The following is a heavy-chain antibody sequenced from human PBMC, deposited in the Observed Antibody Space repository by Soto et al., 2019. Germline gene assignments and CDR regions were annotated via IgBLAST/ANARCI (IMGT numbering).Heavy chain of an antibody. CDR2: IDPSDSYT. D-gene: IGHD5-18*01. Sequence: EVQLVQSGAEVKKPGESLRISCKGSGYSFTSYWISWVRQMPGKGLEWMGRIDPSDSYTNYSPSFQGHVTISADKSISTAYLQWSSLKASDTAMYYCARLPSFGYSYGHDPFDYWGQGTLVTVSS. V-gene: IGHV5-10-1*03. CDR1: GYSFTSYW. J-gene: IGHJ4*02. CDR3: ARLPSFGYSYGHDPFDY.